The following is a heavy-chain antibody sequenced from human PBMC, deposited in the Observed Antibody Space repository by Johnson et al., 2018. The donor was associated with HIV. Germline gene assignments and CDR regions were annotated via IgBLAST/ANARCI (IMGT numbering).Heavy chain of an antibody. Sequence: VQLVESGGGLVQPGGSLRLSCAASGFTVSNNYMSWVRQAPGKGLEWVSVIYSGGSTHYADSVKGRFTISRDNSKNTLYLQINSLRVEDTAVYYCARDFGYYYDRWAFDIWGQGTMVTVSS. V-gene: IGHV3-66*01. CDR3: ARDFGYYYDRWAFDI. CDR2: IYSGGST. J-gene: IGHJ3*02. D-gene: IGHD3-22*01. CDR1: GFTVSNNY.